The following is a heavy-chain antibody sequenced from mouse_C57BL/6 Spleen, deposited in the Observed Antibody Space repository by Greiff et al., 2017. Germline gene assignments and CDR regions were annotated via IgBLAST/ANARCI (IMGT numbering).Heavy chain of an antibody. CDR2: IDPENGDT. V-gene: IGHV14-4*01. D-gene: IGHD2-4*01. CDR3: TRKDYDDFAD. CDR1: GFNIKDDY. J-gene: IGHJ3*01. Sequence: VQLQQSGAELVRPGASVKLSCTASGFNIKDDYMHWVKQRPEQGLEWIGWIDPENGDTEYASKFQGKATITADTSSNTAYLQLSSLTSEDTAVYYCTRKDYDDFADWGQGTLVTVSA.